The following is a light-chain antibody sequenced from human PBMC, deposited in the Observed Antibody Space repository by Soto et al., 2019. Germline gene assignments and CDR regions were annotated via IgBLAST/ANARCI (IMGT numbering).Light chain of an antibody. CDR1: QSVSSSY. CDR3: QHYGTSPTWT. V-gene: IGKV3-20*01. Sequence: EIVLTQSPGTLSLSPGERATLSCRASQSVSSSYLAWYQQKPGQAPRLIIYGASSRATGIPDRFSGSGSGTDYTLTISRLDHEDFAVYYCQHYGTSPTWTFGQGTKVEI. J-gene: IGKJ1*01. CDR2: GAS.